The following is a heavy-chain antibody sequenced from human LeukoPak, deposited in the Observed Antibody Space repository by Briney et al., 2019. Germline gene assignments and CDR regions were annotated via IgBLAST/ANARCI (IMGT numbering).Heavy chain of an antibody. CDR1: GFTFRSYG. D-gene: IGHD2-2*01. V-gene: IGHV3-33*01. CDR3: ARTPQYCSSNSCYDTHLDY. J-gene: IGHJ4*02. CDR2: IWYDGTNK. Sequence: GKSLRLSCAASGFTFRSYGMHWVRQAPGKGLEWVALIWYDGTNKYYADSVKGRFTISRDNSKNTLYLQMNSLRAEDTAVYYCARTPQYCSSNSCYDTHLDYWGQGTLVTVSS.